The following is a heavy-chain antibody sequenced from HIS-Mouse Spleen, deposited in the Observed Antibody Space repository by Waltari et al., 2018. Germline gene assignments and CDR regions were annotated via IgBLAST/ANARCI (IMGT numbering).Heavy chain of an antibody. D-gene: IGHD7-27*01. CDR2: INPNSGGT. J-gene: IGHJ4*02. CDR1: GYTFPGYY. V-gene: IGHV1-2*02. CDR3: ARVITGEHYFDY. Sequence: QVQLVQSGAEVKKPGASVKVSCRASGYTFPGYYMPWVRQAPGQGLEWMGWINPNSGGTNYAQKCQGRVTMTRDTSISTAYMELSRLRSDDTAVYYCARVITGEHYFDYWGQGTLVTVSS.